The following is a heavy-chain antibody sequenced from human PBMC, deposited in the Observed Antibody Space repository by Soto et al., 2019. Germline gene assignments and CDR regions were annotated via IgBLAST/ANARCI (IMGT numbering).Heavy chain of an antibody. V-gene: IGHV4-59*01. Sequence: PSETLSLTCTVSGGSISSYYWSCIRQPPGKGLEWIGYIYYSGSTNYNPSLKSRVTISVDTSKNQFSLKMSSVTAADTAVYYCARSLFIAVAGTGWYFDLWGRGTMVTVSS. CDR1: GGSISSYY. CDR3: ARSLFIAVAGTGWYFDL. CDR2: IYYSGST. D-gene: IGHD6-19*01. J-gene: IGHJ2*01.